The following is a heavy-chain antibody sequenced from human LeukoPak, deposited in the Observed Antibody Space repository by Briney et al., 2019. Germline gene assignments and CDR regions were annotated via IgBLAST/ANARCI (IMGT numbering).Heavy chain of an antibody. CDR2: IYYSGST. CDR1: GGSISSYY. CDR3: ARGGSRYYDFWSGLKDYYYYGMDV. J-gene: IGHJ6*02. D-gene: IGHD3-3*01. V-gene: IGHV4-59*12. Sequence: SETLSLTCTVSGGSISSYYWSWIRQPPGKGLEWIGYIYYSGSTNYNPSLKSRVTISVDTSKNQFSLKLSSVTAADTAVYYCARGGSRYYDFWSGLKDYYYYGMDVWGQGTTVTVSS.